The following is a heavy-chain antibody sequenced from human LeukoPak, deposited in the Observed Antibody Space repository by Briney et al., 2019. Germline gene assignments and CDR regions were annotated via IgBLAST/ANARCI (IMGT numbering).Heavy chain of an antibody. CDR2: ISAYNGNT. D-gene: IGHD3-3*01. Sequence: GASVKVSCKASGGTFSSYAISWVRQAPGQGLEWMGWISAYNGNTNYAQKLQGRVTMTTDTSTSTAYMELRSLRSDDTAVYYCARGGEPYYDFWSGYLEDYYFDYWGQGTLVTVSS. V-gene: IGHV1-18*01. CDR3: ARGGEPYYDFWSGYLEDYYFDY. CDR1: GGTFSSYA. J-gene: IGHJ4*02.